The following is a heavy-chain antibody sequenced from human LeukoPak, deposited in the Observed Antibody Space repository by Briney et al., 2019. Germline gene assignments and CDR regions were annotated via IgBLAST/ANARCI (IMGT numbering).Heavy chain of an antibody. Sequence: PSETLSLTCTVSGGSISSYYWSWIRQPPGKGLEWIGYIYYSGSTSYNPSLKSRVTISVDTSKNQFSLKLSSVTAADTAVYYCARERQQLYRNWFDPWGQGILVTVSS. J-gene: IGHJ5*02. D-gene: IGHD6-13*01. CDR2: IYYSGST. CDR1: GGSISSYY. V-gene: IGHV4-59*01. CDR3: ARERQQLYRNWFDP.